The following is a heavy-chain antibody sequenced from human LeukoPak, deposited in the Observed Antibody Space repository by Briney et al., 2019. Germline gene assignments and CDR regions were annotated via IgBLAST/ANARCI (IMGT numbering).Heavy chain of an antibody. CDR2: IYYSGST. CDR1: GGSISSSSYY. Sequence: SETLSLTCTVSGGSISSSSYYWGWIRQPPGKGLEWNGSIYYSGSTYYTPSLTSRVTISVDTSKNQFSLKLNSVTAADTAVNDCARHEIRIYYGSGTLNWFDPWGQGTLVTVSS. V-gene: IGHV4-39*01. J-gene: IGHJ5*02. D-gene: IGHD3-10*01. CDR3: ARHEIRIYYGSGTLNWFDP.